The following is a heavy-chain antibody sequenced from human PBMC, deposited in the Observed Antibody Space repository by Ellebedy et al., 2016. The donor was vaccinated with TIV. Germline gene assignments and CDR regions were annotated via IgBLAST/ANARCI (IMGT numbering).Heavy chain of an antibody. D-gene: IGHD2/OR15-2a*01. CDR1: GIPFSSSG. Sequence: PGGSLRLSCAASGIPFSSSGMHWVRQAPGKGLEWVAIIWFDGSNEYYADSVQGRSTISRDNSKNTVDLQISSLRAEDTGRYYCAKDLSSGGRYTPHDSWGQGTLVTVSS. J-gene: IGHJ5*01. CDR2: IWFDGSNE. CDR3: AKDLSSGGRYTPHDS. V-gene: IGHV3-33*06.